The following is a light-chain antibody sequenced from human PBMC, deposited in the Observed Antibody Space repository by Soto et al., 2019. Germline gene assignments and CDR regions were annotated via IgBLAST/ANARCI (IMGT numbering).Light chain of an antibody. Sequence: SVLPQPPSASGTPWQRVTISCSGGSSNIGRNPVSWYEKFPGTAPELLISLNTQRPSGVPDRFSGSQSGTSASLAISGLRSEDEADYYCAAWDDNVYVFGTGTKVTVL. V-gene: IGLV1-44*01. CDR1: SSNIGRNP. CDR2: LNT. CDR3: AAWDDNVYV. J-gene: IGLJ1*01.